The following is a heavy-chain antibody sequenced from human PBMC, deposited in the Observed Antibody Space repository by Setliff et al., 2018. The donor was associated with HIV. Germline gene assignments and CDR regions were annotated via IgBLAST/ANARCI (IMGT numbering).Heavy chain of an antibody. Sequence: GGSLRLSCVASGFTFSTFAMHWVRQAPGKGLEWVSVISYDGSRISYADSVKGRFTISRDNSIDRVYLQMDSLTIDDTATYYCATEGDSSGHCGNFDSWGQGTVVTVSS. D-gene: IGHD3-22*01. CDR2: ISYDGSRI. CDR1: GFTFSTFA. V-gene: IGHV3-30*01. J-gene: IGHJ4*02. CDR3: ATEGDSSGHCGNFDS.